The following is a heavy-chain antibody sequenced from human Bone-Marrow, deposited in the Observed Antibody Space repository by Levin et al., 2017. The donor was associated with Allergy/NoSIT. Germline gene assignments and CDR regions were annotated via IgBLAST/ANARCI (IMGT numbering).Heavy chain of an antibody. CDR3: AKGGGGYFDQDACDI. CDR2: ISGGGST. V-gene: IGHV3-23*01. Sequence: GESLKISCAASGFTFGSYAMSWVRQAPGKGLEWVSAISGGGSTYYADSVKGRFTISRDDSKSTLYLQMNSLRAEDTAVYYCAKGGGGYFDQDACDIWGQGTMVTVSA. CDR1: GFTFGSYA. D-gene: IGHD3-9*01. J-gene: IGHJ3*02.